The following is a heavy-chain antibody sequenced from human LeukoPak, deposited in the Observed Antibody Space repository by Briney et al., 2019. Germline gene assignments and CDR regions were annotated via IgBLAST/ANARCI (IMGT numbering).Heavy chain of an antibody. D-gene: IGHD3-9*01. J-gene: IGHJ4*02. V-gene: IGHV1-2*02. CDR1: GYTFTGYY. CDR3: ARSPHILTGENFDY. CDR2: INLKSGGT. Sequence: AASVKVSCKASGYTFTGYYMHWVRQAPGQGLEWMGWINLKSGGTNYAGKFQGRVTMTRDTTTSTAYMDLSRLRSVDTAVYYCARSPHILTGENFDYWGQGTLVTVSS.